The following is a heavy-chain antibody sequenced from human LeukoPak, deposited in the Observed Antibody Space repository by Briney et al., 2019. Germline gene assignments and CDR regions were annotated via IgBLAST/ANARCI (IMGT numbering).Heavy chain of an antibody. CDR3: VIMSHTVVPTARIYYYMDI. J-gene: IGHJ6*03. CDR1: GYILTELS. Sequence: GASVKVSCRVSGYILTELSIHWVRQAPGKGLEGLGSFDPENAKTMSAQTFQGRVTMTEDTSTDTAYMELRSLRSDDTAIYYCVIMSHTVVPTARIYYYMDIWGTGTTVIVSS. CDR2: FDPENAKT. V-gene: IGHV1-24*01. D-gene: IGHD1-1*01.